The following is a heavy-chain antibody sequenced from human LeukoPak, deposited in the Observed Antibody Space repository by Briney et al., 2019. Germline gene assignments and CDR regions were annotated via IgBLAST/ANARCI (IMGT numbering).Heavy chain of an antibody. Sequence: GGSLRLSCAASGFTFSSYAMSWVRQAPGKGLEWVSAISGSGGSTYYADSVKGRFTISRDNSKNTLYLQMNSLRAEATAVYYCAKKLLWFGEVIDYWGQGTLVTVSS. V-gene: IGHV3-23*01. CDR1: GFTFSSYA. D-gene: IGHD3-10*01. CDR3: AKKLLWFGEVIDY. J-gene: IGHJ4*02. CDR2: ISGSGGST.